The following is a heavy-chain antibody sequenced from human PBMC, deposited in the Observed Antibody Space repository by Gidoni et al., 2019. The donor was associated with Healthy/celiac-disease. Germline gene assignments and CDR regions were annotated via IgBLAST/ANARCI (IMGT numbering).Heavy chain of an antibody. CDR1: GGTFSSYA. V-gene: IGHV1-69*01. CDR2: IIPIFGTA. D-gene: IGHD3-10*01. Sequence: QVQLVQSGAEVKKPGSSVKVSCKASGGTFSSYAISWVRQAPGQRFEWMGGIIPIFGTANYAQKFQGRVTITADESTSTAYMELSSLRSEDTAVYYCARPRSGRPPHYYGMDVWGQGTTVTVSS. CDR3: ARPRSGRPPHYYGMDV. J-gene: IGHJ6*02.